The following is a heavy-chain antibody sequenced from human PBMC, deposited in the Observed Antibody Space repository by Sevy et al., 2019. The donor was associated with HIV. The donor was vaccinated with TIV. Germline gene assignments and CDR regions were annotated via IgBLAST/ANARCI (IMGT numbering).Heavy chain of an antibody. D-gene: IGHD6-19*01. CDR2: INQDGSEK. V-gene: IGHV3-7*01. CDR1: GFTFSTYW. CDR3: ARPYSSASHGTFDI. Sequence: GGSLRLSCAASGFTFSTYWMSWVRQAPGKGLEWVANINQDGSEKYYVGSVKGRFTISRDNAKNSLYLQMNSLGAEDTAVYYCARPYSSASHGTFDIWGQGTMVTVSS. J-gene: IGHJ3*02.